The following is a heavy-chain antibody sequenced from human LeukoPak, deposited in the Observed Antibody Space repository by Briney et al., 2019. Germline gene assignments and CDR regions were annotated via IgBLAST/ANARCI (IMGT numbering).Heavy chain of an antibody. J-gene: IGHJ4*02. CDR3: ARNSKKRYYDSSGYTIDY. D-gene: IGHD3-22*01. CDR2: IYYSGST. Sequence: SQTLSLTCTVSGGSISSGGYYWSWIRQHPGKGLEWIGYIYYSGSTYYNPSLKSRVTISVDTSKNQFSLKLSSVTAADTAVYYCARNSKKRYYDSSGYTIDYWGRGTLVTVSS. V-gene: IGHV4-31*03. CDR1: GGSISSGGYY.